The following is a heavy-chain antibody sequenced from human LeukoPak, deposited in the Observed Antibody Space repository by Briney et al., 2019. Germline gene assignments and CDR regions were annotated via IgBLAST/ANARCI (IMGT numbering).Heavy chain of an antibody. CDR2: IIPIFGTA. Sequence: SVKVSCKASGGTFSSYAISWVRQAPGQGLEWMGGIIPIFGTANYAQKFQGRVTITADESTSTAYMELSSLRSEDTAVYYCASRGSQYSSSSHWYFDPWGRGTLVTVSS. V-gene: IGHV1-69*01. J-gene: IGHJ2*01. D-gene: IGHD6-6*01. CDR1: GGTFSSYA. CDR3: ASRGSQYSSSSHWYFDP.